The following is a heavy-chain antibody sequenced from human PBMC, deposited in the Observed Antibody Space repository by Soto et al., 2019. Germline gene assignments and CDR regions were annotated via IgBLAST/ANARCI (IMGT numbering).Heavy chain of an antibody. CDR3: ARGKRWLQPPSFDY. CDR2: IGTAGDT. J-gene: IGHJ4*02. CDR1: GFTFSSYD. V-gene: IGHV3-13*01. D-gene: IGHD5-12*01. Sequence: GGSLRLSCAASGFTFSSYDMHWVRQATGKGLEWVSAIGTAGDTYYPGSVKGRFTISRENAKNSLYLQMNSLRAEDTAAYYCARGKRWLQPPSFDYWGQGTLVTVSS.